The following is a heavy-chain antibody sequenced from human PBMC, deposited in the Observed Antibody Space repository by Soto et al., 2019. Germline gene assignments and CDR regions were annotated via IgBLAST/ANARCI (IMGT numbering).Heavy chain of an antibody. V-gene: IGHV3-23*01. CDR2: ISGSGGST. D-gene: IGHD5-12*01. CDR1: GFTFSSYA. CDR3: AKGSLKNIVATSFDY. Sequence: GGSLRLSCAASGFTFSSYAMSWVRQAPGKGLEWVSAISGSGGSTYYADSVKGRFTISRDNSKNTLYLQMISLRAEDTAVYYCAKGSLKNIVATSFDYWGQGTLVTVSS. J-gene: IGHJ4*02.